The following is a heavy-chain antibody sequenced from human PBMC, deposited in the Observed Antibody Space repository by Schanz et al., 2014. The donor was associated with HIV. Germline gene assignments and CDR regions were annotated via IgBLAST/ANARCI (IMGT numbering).Heavy chain of an antibody. CDR2: ISYDGTNK. Sequence: QVQLVESGGGVVQPGRSLRLSCAASGFTFDSYGIHWVRQAPGKGLEWEAVISYDGTNKKFADSVKGRFTISRDNSKNTLYLQMKSLRPEDTAVYYCAKDYRPIAASGPFDYWGQGTLVTVSS. CDR1: GFTFDSYG. D-gene: IGHD6-13*01. J-gene: IGHJ4*02. CDR3: AKDYRPIAASGPFDY. V-gene: IGHV3-30*18.